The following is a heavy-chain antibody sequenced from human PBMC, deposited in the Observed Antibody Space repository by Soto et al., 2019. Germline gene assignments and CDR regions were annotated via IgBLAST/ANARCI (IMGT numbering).Heavy chain of an antibody. J-gene: IGHJ3*01. V-gene: IGHV1-69*01. CDR1: GG. CDR2: FMPLFGTA. D-gene: IGHD2-21*02. Sequence: QVQLVQSGAEVKKPGSSVRVSCKASGGINWVRQAPGHGLEWMGGFMPLFGTADYAQRFQGRVTITADELKTTSYMELRSLRSEDTAVYYCAKRAYCGGDCFAFDVWGQGTSVTVSS. CDR3: AKRAYCGGDCFAFDV.